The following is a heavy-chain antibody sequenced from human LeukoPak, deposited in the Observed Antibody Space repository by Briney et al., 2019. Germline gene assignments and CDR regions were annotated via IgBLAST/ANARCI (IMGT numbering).Heavy chain of an antibody. V-gene: IGHV4-39*01. J-gene: IGHJ2*01. CDR2: IYYSGST. Sequence: PSETLSLTCTVSGGSISSSSYYWGWIRQPPGKGLEWIGSIYYSGSTYYNPSLKSRVTISVDTSKNQFSLKLSSVTAADTAVYYCASSTFGGVIVSFSRWGRGTLVTVSS. CDR3: ASSTFGGVIVSFSR. CDR1: GGSISSSSYY. D-gene: IGHD3-16*02.